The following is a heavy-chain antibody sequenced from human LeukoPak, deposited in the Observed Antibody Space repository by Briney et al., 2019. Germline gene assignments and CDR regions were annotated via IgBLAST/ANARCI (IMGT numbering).Heavy chain of an antibody. V-gene: IGHV3-11*01. CDR3: ARETAGTGKFDP. D-gene: IGHD6-13*01. CDR1: GFSFSDYY. Sequence: GGSLRLSCAASGFSFSDYYMSWFRQAPGKRLEWLSYISNSGGTIYYADSVKGRFTISRDNAKNSLCLQMNSLRAEDTAVYHCARETAGTGKFDPWGQGTLVTVSS. CDR2: ISNSGGTI. J-gene: IGHJ5*02.